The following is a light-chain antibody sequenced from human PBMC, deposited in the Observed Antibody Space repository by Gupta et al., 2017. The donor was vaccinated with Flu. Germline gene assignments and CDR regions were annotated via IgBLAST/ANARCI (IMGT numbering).Light chain of an antibody. V-gene: IGLV3-19*01. Sequence: QTVRITCQGDSLRNSYASWYQQKPGQAPLLLIYANNIRPSGIPDRFSCSSSGNTASLTITGAQAEEEADYYCYSPDSTNNNQGVFGGGTKLTVL. CDR3: YSPDSTNNNQGV. J-gene: IGLJ3*02. CDR2: ANN. CDR1: SLRNSY.